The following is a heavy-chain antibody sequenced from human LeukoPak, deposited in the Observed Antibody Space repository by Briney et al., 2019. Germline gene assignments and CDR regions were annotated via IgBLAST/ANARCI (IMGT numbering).Heavy chain of an antibody. CDR2: ISASGGGT. D-gene: IGHD1-26*01. CDR1: GLTYT. J-gene: IGHJ6*03. Sequence: GGSLRLSCAISGLTYTISWVRQAPGKGLEWVSSISASGGGTHYAGSAKGRFTISRDNSKNSVYLQMSSLRVDDTGKCFCATWDPNFYYMDVWGKGTTVSVSS. V-gene: IGHV3-23*01. CDR3: ATWDPNFYYMDV.